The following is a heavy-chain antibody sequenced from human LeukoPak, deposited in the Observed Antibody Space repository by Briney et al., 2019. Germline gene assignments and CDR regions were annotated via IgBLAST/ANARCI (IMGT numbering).Heavy chain of an antibody. D-gene: IGHD2-2*01. J-gene: IGHJ4*02. CDR2: ISAYNGNT. CDR3: ARDCSSTSCSDY. V-gene: IGHV1-18*04. Sequence: GESLKISCKGSGYSFATYWIGWVRQAPGQGLEWMGWISAYNGNTNYAQKLQGRVTMTTDTSTSTAYMELRSLRSDDTAVYYCARDCSSTSCSDYWGQGTLVTVSS. CDR1: GYSFATYW.